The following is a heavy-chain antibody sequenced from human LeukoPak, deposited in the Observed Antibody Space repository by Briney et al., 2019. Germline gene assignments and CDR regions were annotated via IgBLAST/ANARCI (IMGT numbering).Heavy chain of an antibody. D-gene: IGHD3-10*01. CDR2: ISWNSGSI. CDR1: GFTFDDYA. Sequence: GGSLRLSCAASGFTFDDYAMHWVRQAPGKGLEWVSGISWNSGSIGYADSVKGRFTISRDNAKNSLYLQMNSLRAEDTAVYYCARVLYYYGSGSYSFDYWGQGTLVTVSS. J-gene: IGHJ4*02. V-gene: IGHV3-9*01. CDR3: ARVLYYYGSGSYSFDY.